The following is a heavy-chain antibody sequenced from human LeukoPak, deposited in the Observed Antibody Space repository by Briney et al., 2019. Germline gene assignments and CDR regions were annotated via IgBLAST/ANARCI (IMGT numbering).Heavy chain of an antibody. CDR2: FYHGGST. CDR3: ARAASGDAVDYYGSGRRYYSYYMDV. V-gene: IGHV4-38-2*02. D-gene: IGHD3-10*01. Sequence: SETLSLTCTVSGYSISTGYYWGWIRQPPGKGLEWIGTFYHGGSTYYNPSLKSRVTISVDTSKNHFSLKLNSVTAADTAVYYCARAASGDAVDYYGSGRRYYSYYMDVWGKGTTVTISS. CDR1: GYSISTGYY. J-gene: IGHJ6*03.